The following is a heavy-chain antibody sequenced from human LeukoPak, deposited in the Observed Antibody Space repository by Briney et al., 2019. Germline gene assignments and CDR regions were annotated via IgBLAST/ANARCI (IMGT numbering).Heavy chain of an antibody. CDR2: GGSA. V-gene: IGHV3-66*04. D-gene: IGHD3-22*01. J-gene: IGHJ4*02. Sequence: GGSAFYSDSVKGRFSISRDNSRNTLFLQLNSLRVEDTAVYYCARHTFTLSRPLDSWGQGTLVTVSS. CDR3: ARHTFTLSRPLDS.